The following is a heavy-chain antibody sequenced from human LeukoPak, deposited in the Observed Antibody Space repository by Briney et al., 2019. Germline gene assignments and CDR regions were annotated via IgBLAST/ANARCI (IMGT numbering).Heavy chain of an antibody. Sequence: PGGSLRLSCAASGFTFSSYAMHWVRQAPGKGLEYVSAISSNGGSTYYANSVKGRFTISRDNSKNTLYLQMGSLRAEDMAVYYCARSPQFRGSLGCVDYWGQGTLVTVSS. J-gene: IGHJ4*02. V-gene: IGHV3-64*01. D-gene: IGHD1-26*01. CDR3: ARSPQFRGSLGCVDY. CDR1: GFTFSSYA. CDR2: ISSNGGST.